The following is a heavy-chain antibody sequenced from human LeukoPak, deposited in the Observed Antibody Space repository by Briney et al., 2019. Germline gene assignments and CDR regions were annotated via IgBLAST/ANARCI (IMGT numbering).Heavy chain of an antibody. V-gene: IGHV3-23*01. D-gene: IGHD3-22*01. CDR1: GFTFSSYG. Sequence: GSLRPSCAASGFTFSSYGMSWVRQAPGKGLEWVSAISGSGGSTYYADSVKGRFIISRDNSKNTLYLQMNSLRAEDTAVYYCANDGAYYDSSTDAFDIWGQGTMVTVSS. CDR2: ISGSGGST. J-gene: IGHJ3*02. CDR3: ANDGAYYDSSTDAFDI.